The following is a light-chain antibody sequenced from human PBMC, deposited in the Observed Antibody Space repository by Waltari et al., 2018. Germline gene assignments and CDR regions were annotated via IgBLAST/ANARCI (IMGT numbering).Light chain of an antibody. CDR2: DVS. CDR3: TSYRSTNTRVI. V-gene: IGLV2-14*03. CDR1: NGDVGGYYY. J-gene: IGLJ2*01. Sequence: QSSLTQPASVSGSPGQSITISCTGSNGDVGGYYYVSWYQQYPGKAPKLLIYDVSHRPSGVSSRFSASKSGNTASLTISGLQTEDEADYYCTSYRSTNTRVIFGGGTKLAVL.